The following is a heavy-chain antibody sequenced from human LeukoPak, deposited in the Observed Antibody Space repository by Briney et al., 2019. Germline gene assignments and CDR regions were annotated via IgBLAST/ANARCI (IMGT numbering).Heavy chain of an antibody. D-gene: IGHD2-2*01. CDR1: GYTFTGYY. Sequence: ASVKVSCKASGYTFTGYYMHWVRQAPGQGLEWMGRINPNSGGTNYAQKFQGRVTMTRDTSLSTAYMELSRLRSDDTAVYYCARDIVVVPAAMGVDYWGQGTLVTVSS. V-gene: IGHV1-2*06. CDR2: INPNSGGT. CDR3: ARDIVVVPAAMGVDY. J-gene: IGHJ4*02.